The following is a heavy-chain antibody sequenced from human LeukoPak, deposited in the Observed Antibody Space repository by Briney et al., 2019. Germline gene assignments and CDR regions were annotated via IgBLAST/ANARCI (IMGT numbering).Heavy chain of an antibody. CDR3: ARDNGMITFGGVIVNAFDI. J-gene: IGHJ3*02. CDR2: ISSSSYI. V-gene: IGHV3-21*01. CDR1: GFTFSSYS. D-gene: IGHD3-16*02. Sequence: GGSLRLSCAASGFTFSSYSMNWVRQAPGKGLEWVSSISSSSYIYYADSVKGRFTISRDNAKNSLYLQMNSLRAEDTAVYYCARDNGMITFGGVIVNAFDIWGQGTMVTVSS.